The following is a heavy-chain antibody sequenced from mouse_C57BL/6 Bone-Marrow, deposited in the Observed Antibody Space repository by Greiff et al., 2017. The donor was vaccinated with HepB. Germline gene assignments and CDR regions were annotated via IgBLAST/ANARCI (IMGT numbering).Heavy chain of an antibody. D-gene: IGHD3-1*01. CDR1: GFSLSTSGMG. CDR2: IYWDDDK. V-gene: IGHV8-12*01. CDR3: ARRARHPPYAMDY. J-gene: IGHJ4*01. Sequence: QVTLKESGPGILQSSQPLSLTCSFSGFSLSTSGMGVSWIRQPSGKGLEWLAHIYWDDDKRYNPSLKSRLTISKDTSRNQVFLKITSVDTADTATYYCARRARHPPYAMDYWGQGTSVTVSS.